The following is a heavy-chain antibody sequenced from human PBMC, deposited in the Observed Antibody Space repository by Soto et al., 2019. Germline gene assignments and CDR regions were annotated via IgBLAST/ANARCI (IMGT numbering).Heavy chain of an antibody. CDR2: ITHSGST. Sequence: PSETLSLTCAVYGGSSSGYDWSWVRQPPGKGLEWIGQITHSGSTNYNPSLKSRVSISADTPKKQFSLKLSSVTAADTAVYYCVTYYYGSSAHDFDSWTQGTLVTVSS. CDR1: GGSSSGYD. CDR3: VTYYYGSSAHDFDS. D-gene: IGHD3-22*01. J-gene: IGHJ4*02. V-gene: IGHV4-34*01.